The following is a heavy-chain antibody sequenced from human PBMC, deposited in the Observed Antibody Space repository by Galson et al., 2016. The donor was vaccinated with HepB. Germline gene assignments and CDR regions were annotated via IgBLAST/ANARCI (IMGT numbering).Heavy chain of an antibody. CDR2: INYAGST. CDR3: AGVVVAATNWFDP. D-gene: IGHD2-15*01. CDR1: GFTFSEYY. V-gene: IGHV4-34*08. Sequence: LRLSCAASGFTFSEYYMDWVRQSPGKGLEWIGEINYAGSTKYNPSLKSRVTISVDTSKNQFSLKLKSMTAADTAVYFCAGVVVAATNWFDPWGQGTLVTVSS. J-gene: IGHJ5*02.